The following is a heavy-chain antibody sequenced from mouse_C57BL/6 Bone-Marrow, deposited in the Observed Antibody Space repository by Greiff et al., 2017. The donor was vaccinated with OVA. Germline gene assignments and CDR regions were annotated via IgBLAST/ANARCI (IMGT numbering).Heavy chain of an antibody. J-gene: IGHJ4*01. Sequence: QVHVKQSGAELVRPGASVKLSCKASGYTFTDYYINWVKQRPGQGLEWIARIYPGSGNTYYNEKFKGKATLTAEKSSSTAYMQLSSLTSEDSAVYFCARLSLHYYAIDYWGQGTSVTVSS. CDR3: ARLSLHYYAIDY. D-gene: IGHD2-1*01. V-gene: IGHV1-76*01. CDR1: GYTFTDYY. CDR2: IYPGSGNT.